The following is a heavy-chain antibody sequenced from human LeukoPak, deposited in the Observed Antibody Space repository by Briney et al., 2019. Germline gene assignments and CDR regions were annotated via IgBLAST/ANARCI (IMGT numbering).Heavy chain of an antibody. CDR1: GFXFSSYS. J-gene: IGHJ6*02. V-gene: IGHV3-21*01. CDR3: ARDGIYYGMDV. CDR2: ISSSSSYI. Sequence: GRSLRLSCAASGFXFSSYSINWVRQAPGKGLEWVSSISSSSSYIYYADSVKGRFTISRDNAKNSLYLQMNSLRAEDTAVYYCARDGIYYGMDVWGQGTTVTVSS. D-gene: IGHD1-14*01.